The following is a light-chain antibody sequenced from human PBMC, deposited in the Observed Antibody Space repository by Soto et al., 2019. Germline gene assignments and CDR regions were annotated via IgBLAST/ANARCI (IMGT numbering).Light chain of an antibody. Sequence: QSALTQPASVSGSPGQSITISCTGTSSDVGAYDYVSWYQQHPDKAPKLMIYEVSNRPSGVSNRFSGSKSVNTATLTIFGLRADDEADYYCSSYTSSSTRVFGTGTKVTVL. V-gene: IGLV2-14*03. J-gene: IGLJ1*01. CDR3: SSYTSSSTRV. CDR2: EVS. CDR1: SSDVGAYDY.